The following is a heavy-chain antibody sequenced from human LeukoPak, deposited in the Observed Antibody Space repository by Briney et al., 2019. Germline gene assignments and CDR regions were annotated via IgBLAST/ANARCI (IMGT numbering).Heavy chain of an antibody. CDR1: GFTFSSYA. V-gene: IGHV3-23*01. CDR2: ISGSGGST. CDR3: AKVPGPGWYYGMDV. Sequence: GGSLRLSCAASGFTFSSYAMSWVRQAPGKGLEWVSAISGSGGSTYYADSVKGRFTISRGNCKNTLYLQMNSLRAEDTAVYYCAKVPGPGWYYGMDVWGQGTTVTVSS. D-gene: IGHD6-19*01. J-gene: IGHJ6*02.